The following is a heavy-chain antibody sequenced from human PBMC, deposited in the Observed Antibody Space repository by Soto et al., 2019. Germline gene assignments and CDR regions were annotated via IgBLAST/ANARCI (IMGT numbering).Heavy chain of an antibody. D-gene: IGHD6-19*01. CDR3: AREAGPDRWFDP. V-gene: IGHV4-4*07. CDR1: GAPICSYF. CDR2: ISTSGTT. Sequence: SETLSLTCTVSGAPICSYFWPSIRQPAGKGLDWIGRISTSGTTNYNPSLKSRVTMSVDTSKNHFSLNLRSETAADMAVYYCAREAGPDRWFDPWGQGTLVTVSS. J-gene: IGHJ5*02.